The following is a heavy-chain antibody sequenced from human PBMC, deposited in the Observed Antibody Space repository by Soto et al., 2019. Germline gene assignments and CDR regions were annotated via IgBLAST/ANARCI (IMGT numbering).Heavy chain of an antibody. D-gene: IGHD6-19*01. CDR1: GGSISNSGYY. CDR2: IYYSGST. V-gene: IGHV4-39*01. Sequence: SETLSLTCNVSGGSISNSGYYWGWIRQPPGKGLEWIGSIYYSGSTYYSPSLKSRVTISVDTSKNQFSLNLTSVTAADTAVYLCARQEDSSPYYRAYSFAYWGQGTLVSVSA. J-gene: IGHJ4*02. CDR3: ARQEDSSPYYRAYSFAY.